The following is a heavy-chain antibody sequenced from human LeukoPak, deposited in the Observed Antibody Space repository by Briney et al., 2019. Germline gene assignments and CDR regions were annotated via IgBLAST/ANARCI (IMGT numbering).Heavy chain of an antibody. Sequence: GGSLRLSCAASGFTFDDYAMHWVRQAPGKGLEWVSLISGDGDSTYYADSVKGRFTISRDNSKNSLYLQMNSLRTEDTALYYCARTDFTPLYYYYGMDVWGQGTTVTVSS. D-gene: IGHD3-3*01. V-gene: IGHV3-43*02. CDR1: GFTFDDYA. CDR3: ARTDFTPLYYYYGMDV. J-gene: IGHJ6*02. CDR2: ISGDGDST.